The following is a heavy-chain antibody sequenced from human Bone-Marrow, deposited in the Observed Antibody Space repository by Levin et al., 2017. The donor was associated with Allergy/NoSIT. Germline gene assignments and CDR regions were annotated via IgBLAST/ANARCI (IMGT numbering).Heavy chain of an antibody. CDR1: GFTFSNYA. J-gene: IGHJ4*02. V-gene: IGHV3-23*01. D-gene: IGHD4-23*01. Sequence: GGSLRLSCAASGFTFSNYAMSWVRQAPGKGLEWVSAITNSGRTYYADSVKGRFTVSRDNSKNTLYLQMNSLSADDTAVYYCAKEMTTVVPVFDYWGQGPLVTVSS. CDR2: ITNSGRT. CDR3: AKEMTTVVPVFDY.